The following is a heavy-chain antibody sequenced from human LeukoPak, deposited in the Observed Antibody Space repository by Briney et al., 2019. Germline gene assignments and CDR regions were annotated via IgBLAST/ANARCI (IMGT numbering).Heavy chain of an antibody. V-gene: IGHV4-59*01. CDR1: GGSISSYY. D-gene: IGHD5-12*01. CDR2: ICYSGST. J-gene: IGHJ4*02. Sequence: RASETLSLTCTVSGGSISSYYWSWIRQPPGKGLEWLGYICYSGSTNYNPSLKSRVTISVDTSKNKFSLKLSSVTAADTAVYYCASYSGYGLYFDYWGQGTLVTVSS. CDR3: ASYSGYGLYFDY.